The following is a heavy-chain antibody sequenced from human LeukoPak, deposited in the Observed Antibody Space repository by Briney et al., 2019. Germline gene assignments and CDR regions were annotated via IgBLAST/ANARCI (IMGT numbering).Heavy chain of an antibody. D-gene: IGHD3-22*01. CDR3: ARGLPTYYYDSSGYSPFGY. CDR1: GFTFSSYS. J-gene: IGHJ4*02. CDR2: ISTSSSYI. Sequence: GGSLRLSCAASGFTFSSYSMSWVRQAPGKGPGLVSSISTSSSYIYYADSVKGRFTISRDNDKNSLDLQMNSLRAEDTAVYYCARGLPTYYYDSSGYSPFGYWGQGTLVTVSS. V-gene: IGHV3-21*01.